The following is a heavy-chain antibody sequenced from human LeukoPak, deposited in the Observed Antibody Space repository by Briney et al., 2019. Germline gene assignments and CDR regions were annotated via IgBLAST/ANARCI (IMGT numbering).Heavy chain of an antibody. CDR2: ISAYNGNT. Sequence: ASVKVSCKASGYTFTSYGISWVRQAPGQGLEWMGWISAYNGNTNYAQKLQGRVTMTTDTSTSTVYMELSSLRSEDTAVYYCARDRRDYGDYVYEGGYWGQGTLVTVSS. CDR1: GYTFTSYG. J-gene: IGHJ4*02. CDR3: ARDRRDYGDYVYEGGY. D-gene: IGHD4-17*01. V-gene: IGHV1-18*01.